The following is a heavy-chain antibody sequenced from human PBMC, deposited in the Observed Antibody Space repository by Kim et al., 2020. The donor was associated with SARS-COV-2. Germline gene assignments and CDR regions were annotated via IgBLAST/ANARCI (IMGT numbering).Heavy chain of an antibody. D-gene: IGHD1-1*01. J-gene: IGHJ3*02. CDR3: NRVPGTKLAFWDTFD. Sequence: GGSLRLSCAASGFTFSGSAMHWVRQASGKGLEWVGRIRSKANSYATAYAASVKARFTISREDSKTTEYLQMNSLKTEDTAGYYCNRVPGTKLAFWDTFD. CDR1: GFTFSGSA. CDR2: IRSKANSYAT. V-gene: IGHV3-73*01.